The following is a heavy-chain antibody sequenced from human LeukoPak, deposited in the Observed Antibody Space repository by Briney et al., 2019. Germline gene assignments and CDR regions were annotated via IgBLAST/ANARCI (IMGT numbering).Heavy chain of an antibody. CDR1: GGSISSYY. J-gene: IGHJ4*02. CDR2: IYYSGST. Sequence: SSETLSLTCTVSGGSISSYYWSWIRQPPGKGLEWIGYIYYSGSTNYNPSLKSRVTISLDTSKNQFSLKLSSVTAADTAVYYCARAPGIAAPFDYWGQGTLVTVSS. V-gene: IGHV4-59*01. D-gene: IGHD6-13*01. CDR3: ARAPGIAAPFDY.